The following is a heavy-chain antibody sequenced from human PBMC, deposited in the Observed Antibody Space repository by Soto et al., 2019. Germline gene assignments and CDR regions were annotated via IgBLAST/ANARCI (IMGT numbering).Heavy chain of an antibody. CDR1: LGTFSSYV. D-gene: IGHD3-9*01. J-gene: IGHJ6*01. CDR3: PSPPSPRYDMLTGYPTGGKDV. Sequence: SVKVSCKSSLGTFSSYVISCVGWDSGRGLEGIGRLIRIFGTANYAQQFQGRVRITADEATSTPYMELNSLRAEDTAVYYCPSPPSPRYDMLTGYPTGGKDVCGQGTTDTVSS. V-gene: IGHV1-69*13. CDR2: LIRIFGTA.